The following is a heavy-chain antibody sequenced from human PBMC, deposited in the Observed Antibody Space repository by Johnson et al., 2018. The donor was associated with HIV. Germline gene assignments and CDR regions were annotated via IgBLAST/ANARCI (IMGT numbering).Heavy chain of an antibody. J-gene: IGHJ3*02. CDR3: AKHIVLVVYAIGAAFDI. V-gene: IGHV3-33*06. Sequence: QVQLVESGGGVVQPGRSLRLSCAASGFTFSSYGMHWVRQAPGKGLEWVAVIWYDGSNKYYADSVKGRFTISRDNSKNTLYLQMNSLRAEDTAVYYCAKHIVLVVYAIGAAFDIWGQGTMVTVSS. D-gene: IGHD2-8*02. CDR2: IWYDGSNK. CDR1: GFTFSSYG.